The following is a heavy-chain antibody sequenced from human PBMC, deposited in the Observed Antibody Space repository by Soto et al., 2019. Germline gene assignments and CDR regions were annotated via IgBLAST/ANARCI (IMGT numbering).Heavy chain of an antibody. Sequence: VGSLRLSCAASGFTFSSYAMHWVRQAPGKGLEWVAVISYDGSNKYYADSVKGRFTISRDNSKNTLYLQMNSLRAEDTAVYYCARDPTPDYFDSSGPDDYFDYWGQGTLVTVSS. J-gene: IGHJ4*02. CDR1: GFTFSSYA. V-gene: IGHV3-30-3*01. CDR3: ARDPTPDYFDSSGPDDYFDY. D-gene: IGHD3-22*01. CDR2: ISYDGSNK.